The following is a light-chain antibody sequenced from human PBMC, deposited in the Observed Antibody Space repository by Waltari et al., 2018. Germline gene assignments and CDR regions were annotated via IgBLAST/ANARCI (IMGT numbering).Light chain of an antibody. CDR3: HSRDASGVGGS. CDR2: DKN. CDR1: SLRSYY. J-gene: IGLJ2*01. V-gene: IGLV3-19*01. Sequence: SSELTQDPAVSVAMGQTVRITCQGDSLRSYYASWYQKRPGQAPRLFMYDKNNLASGVPDRFAGSSSHNTASVAITGAQAEDEASYYCHSRDASGVGGSFGGGTKLTVL.